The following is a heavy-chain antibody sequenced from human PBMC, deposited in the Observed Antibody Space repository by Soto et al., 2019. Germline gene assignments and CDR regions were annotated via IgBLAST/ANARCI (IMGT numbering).Heavy chain of an antibody. CDR1: GGSFRSYY. V-gene: IGHV4-4*07. CDR3: ARALCSENCCFEYFFDH. CDR2: IFTTGTT. J-gene: IGHJ4*02. D-gene: IGHD2-15*01. Sequence: SETLSLTCTVSGGSFRSYYWNWIRQPAGKGLEWLGRIFTTGTTNYSPSLKSRVSMSVDTSRNQFSLELRSVTAADTAVYYCARALCSENCCFEYFFDHWGQGILVTVSS.